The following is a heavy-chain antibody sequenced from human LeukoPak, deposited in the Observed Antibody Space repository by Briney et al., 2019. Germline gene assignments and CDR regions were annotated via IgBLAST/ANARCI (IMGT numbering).Heavy chain of an antibody. CDR1: GGSISSYY. CDR3: ARGCGVECYYDSSGYYSHDAFDI. CDR2: IYYSGST. V-gene: IGHV4-59*01. Sequence: SETLSLTCTVSGGSISSYYWSWIRQPPGKGLEWIGYIYYSGSTNYNPSLKSRVTISVDTSKNQFSLKLSSVTAADTAVYYCARGCGVECYYDSSGYYSHDAFDIWGQGTMVTVSS. J-gene: IGHJ3*02. D-gene: IGHD3-22*01.